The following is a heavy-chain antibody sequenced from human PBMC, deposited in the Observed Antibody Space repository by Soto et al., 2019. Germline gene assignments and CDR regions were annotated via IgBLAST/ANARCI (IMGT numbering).Heavy chain of an antibody. J-gene: IGHJ6*02. CDR1: GYSFTSYW. Sequence: PGEALKISFKGSGYSFTSYWISWVRQMPGKGLEWMGRIDPSDSYTNYSPSFQGHVTISADKSISTAYLQWSSLKASDTAMYYCARIGHSSGWFHYYYYYGMDVWGQGTTVTVSS. V-gene: IGHV5-10-1*01. CDR2: IDPSDSYT. CDR3: ARIGHSSGWFHYYYYYGMDV. D-gene: IGHD6-19*01.